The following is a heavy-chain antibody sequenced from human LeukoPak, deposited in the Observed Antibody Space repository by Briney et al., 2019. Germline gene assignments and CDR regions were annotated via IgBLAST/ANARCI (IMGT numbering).Heavy chain of an antibody. CDR3: AKVIRGGYGMDV. CDR2: ISDSSSLT. V-gene: IGHV3-48*02. D-gene: IGHD3-10*01. J-gene: IGHJ6*02. Sequence: GGSLRLSCAASGFTFSSFGMNWVRQAPGKGLEWVSYISDSSSLTYYADSVKGRFTISRDNAKNSLSLQLNSPRDEDTAVYFCAKVIRGGYGMDVWGQGTTVTVSS. CDR1: GFTFSSFG.